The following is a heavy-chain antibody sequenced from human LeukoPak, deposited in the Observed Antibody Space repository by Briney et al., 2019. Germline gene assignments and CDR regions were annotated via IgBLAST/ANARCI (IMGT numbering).Heavy chain of an antibody. J-gene: IGHJ3*02. D-gene: IGHD3-16*01. CDR2: MSGSGGST. CDR3: AKDREYSYVYDAFDI. Sequence: GGSLRLSCAASGFTFSIYAMSWARQAPGKGLEWVSGMSGSGGSTYYADSVKGRFTISRDNSKNTLYLQMNTLRAEDTAVYYCAKDREYSYVYDAFDIWGQGTLVTVSS. V-gene: IGHV3-23*01. CDR1: GFTFSIYA.